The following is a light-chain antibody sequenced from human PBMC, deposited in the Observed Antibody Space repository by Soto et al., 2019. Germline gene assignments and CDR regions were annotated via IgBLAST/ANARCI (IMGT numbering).Light chain of an antibody. J-gene: IGLJ2*01. V-gene: IGLV2-14*02. CDR2: EGT. CDR1: SIDVGTYNL. CDR3: ASYTSSSTSVI. Sequence: QSVLTQPASVSGSPGQSITISCTGASIDVGTYNLVSWYQQHPGKAPKLLIYEGTKRPSGVSNRFSGSKSGNTASLTISGLQAEDEADYYCASYTSSSTSVIFGRGTKVTVL.